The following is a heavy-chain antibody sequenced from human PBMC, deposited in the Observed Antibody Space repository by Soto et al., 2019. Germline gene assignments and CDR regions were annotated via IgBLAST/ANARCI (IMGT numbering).Heavy chain of an antibody. D-gene: IGHD7-27*01. V-gene: IGHV3-21*01. J-gene: IGHJ2*01. Sequence: GGSLRLSCAASGFTFSSYSMNWVRQAPGKGLEWVSSISSSSSYIYYADSVKGRFTISRDNAKNSLYLQMNSLRAEDTAVYYCARDGLGIRYFDLWGRGTLVTVSS. CDR1: GFTFSSYS. CDR2: ISSSSSYI. CDR3: ARDGLGIRYFDL.